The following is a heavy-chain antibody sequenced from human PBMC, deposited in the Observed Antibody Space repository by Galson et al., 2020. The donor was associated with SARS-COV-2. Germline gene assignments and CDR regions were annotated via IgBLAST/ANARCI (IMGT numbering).Heavy chain of an antibody. Sequence: SVKVSCKASGGTFSSYAISWVRQAPGQGLEWMGGIIPILGIANYAQKFQGRVTITADKSTSTAYMELSSLRSEDTAVYYCARWREGGGSGSINWFDPWGQGTLVTVSS. J-gene: IGHJ5*02. V-gene: IGHV1-69*10. CDR3: ARWREGGGSGSINWFDP. CDR1: GGTFSSYA. D-gene: IGHD3-10*01. CDR2: IIPILGIA.